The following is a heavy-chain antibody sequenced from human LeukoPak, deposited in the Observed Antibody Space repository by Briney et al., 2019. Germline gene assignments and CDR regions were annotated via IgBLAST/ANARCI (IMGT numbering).Heavy chain of an antibody. Sequence: GGSLRLSCTASGFTFGDYAMSWFRQAPGKGLEWVGFIRSKAYGGTTEYAASVKGRFTISRDDSKSIAYLQMNSLKTEDTAVYYCTRDRIAARRGYNFDYWGQGTLVTVSS. D-gene: IGHD6-6*01. CDR2: IRSKAYGGTT. CDR3: TRDRIAARRGYNFDY. J-gene: IGHJ4*02. V-gene: IGHV3-49*03. CDR1: GFTFGDYA.